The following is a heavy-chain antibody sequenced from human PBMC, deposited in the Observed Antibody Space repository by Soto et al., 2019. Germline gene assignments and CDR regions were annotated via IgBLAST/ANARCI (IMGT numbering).Heavy chain of an antibody. CDR3: ASHLDCSGGSCYSDYYYGMDV. J-gene: IGHJ6*02. D-gene: IGHD2-15*01. Sequence: SVKVSRKASGGTFSSYAISWVRQAPGQGLEWMGGIIPIFGTANYAQKFQGRVTITADESTSTAYMELSSLRSEDTAVYYCASHLDCSGGSCYSDYYYGMDVWGQGTTVTVSS. CDR2: IIPIFGTA. V-gene: IGHV1-69*13. CDR1: GGTFSSYA.